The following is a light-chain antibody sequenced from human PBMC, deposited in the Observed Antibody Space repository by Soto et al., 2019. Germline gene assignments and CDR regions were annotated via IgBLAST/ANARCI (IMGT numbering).Light chain of an antibody. J-gene: IGKJ4*01. CDR2: GTS. CDR1: QSVNSNF. V-gene: IGKV3-20*01. CDR3: QQYGSSPT. Sequence: EIVLTQSPDTLSLSPGERATLSCRASQSVNSNFLTWYQQKPGQAPRLLIYGTSRRATDIPDRFSGSGSGTDFTLTISRLEPEDFAVYYCQQYGSSPTFGGGTKVEIK.